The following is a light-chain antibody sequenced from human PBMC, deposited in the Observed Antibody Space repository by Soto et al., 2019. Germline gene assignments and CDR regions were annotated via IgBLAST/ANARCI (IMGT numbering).Light chain of an antibody. V-gene: IGKV3-20*01. Sequence: EIVLAQSPGTLSLSPGESATLSCRASQSVSSSFLAWYQQKAVQAPRLLIYGASRMATGIPDRFSGSGSGTDFTLTISRLEPEDFAVYYCQQYVSSPWAFGQGTKVEI. J-gene: IGKJ1*01. CDR3: QQYVSSPWA. CDR2: GAS. CDR1: QSVSSSF.